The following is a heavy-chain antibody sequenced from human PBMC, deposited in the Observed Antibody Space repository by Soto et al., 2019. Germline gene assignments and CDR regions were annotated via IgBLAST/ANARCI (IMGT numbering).Heavy chain of an antibody. V-gene: IGHV3-13*01. CDR3: ARGNDYPRGNWFDP. CDR2: IGTAGDT. J-gene: IGHJ5*02. CDR1: GFTFSSYD. Sequence: GSLRLSCAASGFTFSSYDMHWVRQATGKGLEWVSAIGTAGDTYYPGSVKGRFTISRENAKNSLYLQMNSLRAEDTAVYYCARGNDYPRGNWFDPWGQGTLVTVSS. D-gene: IGHD4-17*01.